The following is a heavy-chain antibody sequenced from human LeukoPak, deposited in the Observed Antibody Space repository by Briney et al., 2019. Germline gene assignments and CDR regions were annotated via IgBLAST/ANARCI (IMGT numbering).Heavy chain of an antibody. CDR3: ARTSRSSAFDM. Sequence: GGSLRLSCGASGFTFSSYWMHWVRQAPGKGLVWVSLITNDGGSTTYADSVKGRFTISRDNAKNTLYLQMNSLRAEDTAVYYCARTSRSSAFDMWGQGTMVTVSS. CDR1: GFTFSSYW. J-gene: IGHJ3*02. V-gene: IGHV3-74*01. CDR2: ITNDGGST.